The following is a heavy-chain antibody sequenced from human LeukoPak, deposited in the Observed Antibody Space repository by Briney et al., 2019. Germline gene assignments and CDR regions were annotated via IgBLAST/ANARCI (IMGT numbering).Heavy chain of an antibody. J-gene: IGHJ4*02. V-gene: IGHV4-59*04. D-gene: IGHD3-22*01. CDR1: GGSISSYY. CDR3: ATHYDTSGYYFPFAY. Sequence: SETLSLTCTVSGGSISSYYWSWIRQPPGKGLEWIGSIYHSGSTYYNPSLKSRVTISVDTSKNQFSLYLSSVTAADTAVYYCATHYDTSGYYFPFAYWGQGTLVTVSS. CDR2: IYHSGST.